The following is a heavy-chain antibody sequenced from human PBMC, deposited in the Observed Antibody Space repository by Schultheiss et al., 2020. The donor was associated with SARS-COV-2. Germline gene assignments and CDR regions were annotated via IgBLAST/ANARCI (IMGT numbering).Heavy chain of an antibody. J-gene: IGHJ2*01. Sequence: SQTLSLTCAVYGGSFSGYYWSWIRQPPGKGLEWIGSIYYSGSTYYNPSLKSRVTISVDTSKNQFSLKLSSVTAADTAVYYCARDGYYDSSGYYTGDLWGRGTLVTVSS. CDR3: ARDGYYDSSGYYTGDL. V-gene: IGHV4-34*01. CDR2: IYYSGST. D-gene: IGHD3-22*01. CDR1: GGSFSGYY.